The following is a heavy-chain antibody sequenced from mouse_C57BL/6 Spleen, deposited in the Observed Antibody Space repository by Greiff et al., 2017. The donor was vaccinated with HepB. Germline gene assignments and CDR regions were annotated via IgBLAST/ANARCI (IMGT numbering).Heavy chain of an antibody. CDR3: ASYDYYAMDY. CDR2: ISSGGSYT. CDR1: GFTFSSYG. Sequence: VQLQQSGGDLVKPGGSLKLSCAASGFTFSSYGMSWVRQTPDKRLEWVATISSGGSYTYYPDSVKGRFTISRDNAKNTLDLQMSSLKSEDTARYYCASYDYYAMDYWGQGTSVTVSS. D-gene: IGHD1-1*02. V-gene: IGHV5-6*01. J-gene: IGHJ4*01.